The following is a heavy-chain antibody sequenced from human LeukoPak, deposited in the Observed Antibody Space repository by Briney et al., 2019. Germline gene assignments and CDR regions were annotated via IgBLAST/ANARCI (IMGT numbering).Heavy chain of an antibody. CDR2: IYYSGST. Sequence: SETLSLTCTVSGGSISSSSYYWGWIRQPPGKGLEWIGSIYYSGSTYYNPSLKSRVTISVDTSKNQFSLKLSSVTAADTAVYYCARDEGRYYDSSGYRPAAFDIWGQGTMVTVSS. CDR1: GGSISSSSYY. CDR3: ARDEGRYYDSSGYRPAAFDI. J-gene: IGHJ3*02. V-gene: IGHV4-39*07. D-gene: IGHD3-22*01.